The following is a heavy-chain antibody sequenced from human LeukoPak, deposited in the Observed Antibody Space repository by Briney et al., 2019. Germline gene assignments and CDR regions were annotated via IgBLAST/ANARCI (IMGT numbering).Heavy chain of an antibody. CDR3: ASPRIAAAGTPDY. D-gene: IGHD6-13*01. Sequence: MAGGSLRLSCAASGFTFSSYSMNWVRQAPGKGLEWVSSISSSSSYIYYADSVKGRFTISRDNAKNSLYLQMNSLRAEDTAVYYCASPRIAAAGTPDYWGQGTLVTVSS. J-gene: IGHJ4*02. V-gene: IGHV3-21*01. CDR1: GFTFSSYS. CDR2: ISSSSSYI.